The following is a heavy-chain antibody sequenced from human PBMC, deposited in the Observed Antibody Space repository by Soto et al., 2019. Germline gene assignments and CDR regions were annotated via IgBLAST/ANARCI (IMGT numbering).Heavy chain of an antibody. D-gene: IGHD3-9*01. Sequence: GASVKVSCKASGYTFTSYYMHWVRQAPGQGLEWMGIINPSGGSTSYAQKFQGRVTMTRDTSTSTVYMELSSLRSEDTAVYYCAREGRPDVLRYFDWAPSLDYWGQGTLVTVSS. CDR1: GYTFTSYY. V-gene: IGHV1-46*03. CDR3: AREGRPDVLRYFDWAPSLDY. J-gene: IGHJ4*02. CDR2: INPSGGST.